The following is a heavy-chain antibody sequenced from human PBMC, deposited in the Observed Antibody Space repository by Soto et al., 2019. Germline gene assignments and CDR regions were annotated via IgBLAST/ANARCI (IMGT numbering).Heavy chain of an antibody. CDR1: GFTFNNAW. V-gene: IGHV3-15*01. CDR2: IKSTVDGGTT. CDR3: TVSRWAARAYYYYSGMDV. D-gene: IGHD6-6*01. Sequence: GSLRLSCAASGFTFNNAWMSWVRQAPGKGLEWVGRIKSTVDGGTTDYAAPVKGRFTISRDDSRNTLDLQMNSLKTEDTGVYYCTVSRWAARAYYYYSGMDVWGQGATVTVSS. J-gene: IGHJ6*02.